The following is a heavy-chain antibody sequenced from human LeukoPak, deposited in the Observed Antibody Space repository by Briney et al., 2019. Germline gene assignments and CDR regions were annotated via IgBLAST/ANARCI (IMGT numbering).Heavy chain of an antibody. D-gene: IGHD6-13*01. CDR1: GFTLSSYW. CDR2: IKQDGSEK. V-gene: IGHV3-7*01. CDR3: ASGHIAAGYYFDY. Sequence: GVLILYCAASGFTLSSYWMSWVRQAPGKGLEWVANIKQDGSEKYYVDSVKGRFTISRDNAKNSLYLQMNSLRAEDTAVYYCASGHIAAGYYFDYWGQGTLVTVSS. J-gene: IGHJ4*02.